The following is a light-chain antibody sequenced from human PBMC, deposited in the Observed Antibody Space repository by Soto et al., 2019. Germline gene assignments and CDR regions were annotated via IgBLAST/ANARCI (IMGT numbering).Light chain of an antibody. J-gene: IGKJ5*01. V-gene: IGKV1-5*03. CDR3: QQSYSTPPIT. CDR2: KAS. CDR1: QTISSW. Sequence: DIQMTQSPSTLSASVGDRVTITCRASQTISSWLAWYQQKPGKAPKLLIYKASTLKSGVPSRFSGSGSGTDFTLTISSLQPEDFATYYCQQSYSTPPITFGQGTRLEIK.